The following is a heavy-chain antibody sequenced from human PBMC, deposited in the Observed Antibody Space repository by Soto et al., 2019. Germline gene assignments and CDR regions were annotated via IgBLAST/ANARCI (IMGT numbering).Heavy chain of an antibody. D-gene: IGHD3-3*02. CDR1: GVTSSSYD. V-gene: IGHV3-33*01. J-gene: IGHJ5*01. CDR2: IWYHGSNK. CDR3: AREHFLLLRRTRSNSSLYS. Sequence: GGAWRDSRAGSGVTSSSYDLLWGRHAPEKRLEWVAVIWYHGSNKYYADSVKGRFTIPRDNSKNTLYLQMNSLRAEDTAVYYCAREHFLLLRRTRSNSSLYS.